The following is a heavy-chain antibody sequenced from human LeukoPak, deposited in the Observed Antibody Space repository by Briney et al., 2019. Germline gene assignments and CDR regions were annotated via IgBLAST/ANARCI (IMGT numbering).Heavy chain of an antibody. J-gene: IGHJ3*02. D-gene: IGHD3-22*01. V-gene: IGHV3-48*02. CDR1: GFTFSTYS. CDR2: ISGSSSTI. CDR3: ARTGYYDSGGRSAFDI. Sequence: GGSLRLSCAASGFTFSTYSMNWVSQAPGKGLEWVSYISGSSSTIYYADSVKGRFTISRDNAKNSLYLQMSSLRDEDTAVYYCARTGYYDSGGRSAFDIWGQGTMVTVSS.